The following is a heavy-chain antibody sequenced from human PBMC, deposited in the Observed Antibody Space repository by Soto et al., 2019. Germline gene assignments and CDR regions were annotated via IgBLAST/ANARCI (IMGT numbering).Heavy chain of an antibody. CDR3: SRDLSGTGLDI. V-gene: IGHV4-4*07. Sequence: QLQLHESGPGLVKPSETLSLTCNVSGDSIGRFYWSWIRQSAGKGLEWIGRVYSTGGVTYNPALKGRVTSSLDRSNNHVSLEMNSVTAADTAVYFCSRDLSGTGLDIWGRVTRVSVSS. J-gene: IGHJ6*02. D-gene: IGHD1-26*01. CDR2: VYSTGGV. CDR1: GDSIGRFY.